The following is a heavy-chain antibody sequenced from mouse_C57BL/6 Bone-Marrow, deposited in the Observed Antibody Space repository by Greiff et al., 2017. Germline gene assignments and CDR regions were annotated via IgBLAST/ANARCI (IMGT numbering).Heavy chain of an antibody. Sequence: QVQLQQSGAELVRPGASVTLSCKASGYTFTDYEMHWVKQTPVPGLEWIGAIDPDTGGTASNQKFKGKATLTADKSTSTAYMERRSLTSEDTAVYYCALYGSYYFDYWGQGTTLTVSS. CDR3: ALYGSYYFDY. CDR1: GYTFTDYE. CDR2: IDPDTGGT. V-gene: IGHV1-15*01. J-gene: IGHJ2*01. D-gene: IGHD1-1*01.